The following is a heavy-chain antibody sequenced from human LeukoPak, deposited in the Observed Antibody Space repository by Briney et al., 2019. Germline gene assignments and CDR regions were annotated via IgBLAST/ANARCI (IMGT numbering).Heavy chain of an antibody. D-gene: IGHD3-10*01. V-gene: IGHV3-74*01. CDR3: EPTYYYGSGIYT. J-gene: IGHJ5*02. CDR2: INSDGSRI. Sequence: GGSLRLSCAASGFTFSSYWMHWVRQAPGKGLVWVSRINSDGSRIGYADSVKGRFTISRDNAKNTLYLQMNSLRAEDTAVYYCEPTYYYGSGIYTWGQGTPVTVSS. CDR1: GFTFSSYW.